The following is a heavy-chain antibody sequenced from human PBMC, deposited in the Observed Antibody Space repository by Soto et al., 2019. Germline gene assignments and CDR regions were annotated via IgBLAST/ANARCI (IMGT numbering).Heavy chain of an antibody. CDR2: IYYSGST. CDR3: ARHNRIYYYYGMDV. V-gene: IGHV4-30-4*01. Sequence: SETLSLTCTVSGGSISSGDYYWSRIRQPPGKGLEWIGYIYYSGSTYYNPSLKSRVTISVDTSKNQFSLKLSSVTAADTAVYYCARHNRIYYYYGMDVWGQGTTVTVSS. D-gene: IGHD3-16*02. CDR1: GGSISSGDYY. J-gene: IGHJ6*02.